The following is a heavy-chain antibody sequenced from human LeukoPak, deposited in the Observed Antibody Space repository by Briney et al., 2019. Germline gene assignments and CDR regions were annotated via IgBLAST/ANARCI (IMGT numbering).Heavy chain of an antibody. D-gene: IGHD6-19*01. J-gene: IGHJ4*02. Sequence: ASVKVSCKASGYTFTGYYMHWVRQAPGQGLEWMGWINPNSGGTNYAQKFQGRVTMTRDTSISTAYIELSRLRSDDMAVYYCARDRTRTGYSSGWYHDYWGQGTLVTVSS. CDR1: GYTFTGYY. CDR2: INPNSGGT. V-gene: IGHV1-2*02. CDR3: ARDRTRTGYSSGWYHDY.